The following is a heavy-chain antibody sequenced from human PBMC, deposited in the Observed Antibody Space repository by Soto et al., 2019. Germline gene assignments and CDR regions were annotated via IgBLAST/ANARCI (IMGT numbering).Heavy chain of an antibody. D-gene: IGHD6-19*01. V-gene: IGHV3-66*01. CDR3: ARDSRTYSSGLGNYYYYYYMDV. J-gene: IGHJ6*03. Sequence: EVQLVESGGGLVQPGGSLRLSCAASGFTVSSNYMSWVRQAPGKGLEWVSVIYSGGSTYYADSVEGRFTISRDNSKNTLYLQMNSLRAEDTAVYYCARDSRTYSSGLGNYYYYYYMDVWGKGTTVTVSS. CDR1: GFTVSSNY. CDR2: IYSGGST.